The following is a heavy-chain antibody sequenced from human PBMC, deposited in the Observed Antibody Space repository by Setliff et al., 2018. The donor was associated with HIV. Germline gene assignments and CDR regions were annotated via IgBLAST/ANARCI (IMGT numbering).Heavy chain of an antibody. V-gene: IGHV3-74*01. CDR3: ARDLSYDYDRSSDTFDY. CDR1: GITFSNYW. J-gene: IGHJ4*02. D-gene: IGHD3-22*01. Sequence: GGSLRLSCAVSGITFSNYWMHWVRQGPGKGLVWVARINEGGGIRNYADSVKGRFTISRDNAKSTLYLQMNSLRAEDTAVYYCARDLSYDYDRSSDTFDYWGQGTLVTVSS. CDR2: INEGGGIR.